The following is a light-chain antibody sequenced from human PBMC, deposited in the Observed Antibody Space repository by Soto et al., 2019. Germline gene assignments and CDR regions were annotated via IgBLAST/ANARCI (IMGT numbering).Light chain of an antibody. V-gene: IGKV3-11*01. CDR3: QQRTNWLT. CDR1: QSVTWY. J-gene: IGKJ4*01. CDR2: DAT. Sequence: EIVLTQSPATLSLSPGERATLSCRASQSVTWYLAWYQQKPGQAPRLLIYDATNRATGIPARFSGSGSGTDFTLTISILETEDFAVYYCQQRTNWLTFGGGTRVEI.